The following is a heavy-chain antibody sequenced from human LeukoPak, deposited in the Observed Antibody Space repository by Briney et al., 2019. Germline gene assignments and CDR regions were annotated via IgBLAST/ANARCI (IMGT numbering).Heavy chain of an antibody. J-gene: IGHJ6*02. V-gene: IGHV1-69*04. CDR2: IIPILGIA. D-gene: IGHD3-10*01. Sequence: ASVKASCKASGGTFSSYAISWVRQAPGQGLEWMGRIIPILGIANYAQKFQGRVTITADKSTSTAYMELSSLRSEDTAVYYCARAGAANYGSGSYRSYGMDVWGQGTTVTVSS. CDR1: GGTFSSYA. CDR3: ARAGAANYGSGSYRSYGMDV.